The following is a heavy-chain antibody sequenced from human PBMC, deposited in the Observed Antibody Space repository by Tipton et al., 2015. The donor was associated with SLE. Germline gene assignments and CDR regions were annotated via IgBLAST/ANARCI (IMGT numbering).Heavy chain of an antibody. Sequence: TLSLTCAVYGGSFSGYYWSWIRQPPGKGLEWIGEINHSGSTNYKPSLKRRITISVDTSKNQFSLKLSSVTAAGAAVYYCARGGTSAFDIWGQGTMVTVSS. J-gene: IGHJ3*02. D-gene: IGHD3-10*01. CDR3: ARGGTSAFDI. V-gene: IGHV4-34*01. CDR1: GGSFSGYY. CDR2: INHSGST.